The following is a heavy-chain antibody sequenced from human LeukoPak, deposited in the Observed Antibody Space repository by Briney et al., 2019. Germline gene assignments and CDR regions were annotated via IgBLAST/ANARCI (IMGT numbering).Heavy chain of an antibody. Sequence: GASVKVSCKPSGYTFTGYYLHWVRQAPGQALKWMGWINPNIGATMYAQKFQGRVTMTRDTSISTAYMELNSLRSDDTAVYYCARDRVGSGWPRPFYFENWGQGTLVTVSS. CDR2: INPNIGAT. CDR3: ARDRVGSGWPRPFYFEN. D-gene: IGHD6-19*01. J-gene: IGHJ4*02. V-gene: IGHV1-2*02. CDR1: GYTFTGYY.